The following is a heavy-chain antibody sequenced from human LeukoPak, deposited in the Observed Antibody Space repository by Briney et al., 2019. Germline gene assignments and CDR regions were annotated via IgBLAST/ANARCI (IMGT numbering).Heavy chain of an antibody. Sequence: AGGSLRLSCAASGFTFDDYAMHWVRQAPGKGLEWVSLISGDGGSTYYADSVKGRFTISRDNSKNSLYLQMNSLRTEDTALYYCAKDMYYYDSSGYFNDAFDIWGQGTTVTVSS. CDR3: AKDMYYYDSSGYFNDAFDI. CDR2: ISGDGGST. J-gene: IGHJ3*02. D-gene: IGHD3-22*01. V-gene: IGHV3-43*02. CDR1: GFTFDDYA.